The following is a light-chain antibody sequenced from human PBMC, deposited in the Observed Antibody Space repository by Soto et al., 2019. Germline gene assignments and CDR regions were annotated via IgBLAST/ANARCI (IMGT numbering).Light chain of an antibody. CDR2: GES. CDR1: QSVSSSY. CDR3: QQYGSSAYT. V-gene: IGKV3-20*01. Sequence: EIVLTQSPGTLSLSPGERATLSCRASQSVSSSYLAWYQQKPGQAPRLLIYGESSRDTGIPDRFSGSGSGTDFTLTISRLEPEDFAVYYCQQYGSSAYTFGQGTKLEIK. J-gene: IGKJ2*01.